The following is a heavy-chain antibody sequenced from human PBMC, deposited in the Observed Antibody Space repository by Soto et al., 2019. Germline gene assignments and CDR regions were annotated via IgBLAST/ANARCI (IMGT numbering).Heavy chain of an antibody. V-gene: IGHV4-59*01. Sequence: QVQLQESGPGLVKPSETLSLTYSVSGDSLTSYYWTWVRQPPGEGLEWIGYIYYTGKTNYNPSLKSRVTISMDLSKNQFSLELRSLTAADTAVYYCARIILTGYYGLEPWGQGTLVIVSA. D-gene: IGHD3-9*01. J-gene: IGHJ5*02. CDR1: GDSLTSYY. CDR3: ARIILTGYYGLEP. CDR2: IYYTGKT.